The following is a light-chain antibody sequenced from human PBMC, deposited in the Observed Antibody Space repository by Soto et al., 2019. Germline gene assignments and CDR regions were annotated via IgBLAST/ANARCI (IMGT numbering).Light chain of an antibody. V-gene: IGKV3-15*01. CDR3: QQYNNWPPEYT. CDR1: QSISTN. J-gene: IGKJ2*01. CDR2: GAS. Sequence: EIVMTQSPATLSVSPGERATLSCRTSQSISTNLAWYQQKPGQAPRLLIYGASTRATGLPARFSGSGSGTEFTLTISRLQSEDFAVYYCQQYNNWPPEYTFGQGTKVEIK.